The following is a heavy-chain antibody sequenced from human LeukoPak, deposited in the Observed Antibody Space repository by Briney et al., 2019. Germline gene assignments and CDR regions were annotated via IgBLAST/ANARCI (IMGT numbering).Heavy chain of an antibody. CDR3: ARGRLYDSSGYSTANFDY. CDR2: INHSGST. D-gene: IGHD3-22*01. J-gene: IGHJ4*02. CDR1: GGFFSGYY. V-gene: IGHV4-34*01. Sequence: SETLSLTCAVYGGFFSGYYWSWIRQPPGKGLEWIGEINHSGSTNYNPSLKSRVTISVDTSKNQFSLKLSSVTAADTAVYYCARGRLYDSSGYSTANFDYWGQGTLVTVSS.